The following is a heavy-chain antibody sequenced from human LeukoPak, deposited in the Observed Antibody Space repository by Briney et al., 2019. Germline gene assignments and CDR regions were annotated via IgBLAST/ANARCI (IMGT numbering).Heavy chain of an antibody. D-gene: IGHD3-3*01. V-gene: IGHV1-8*01. CDR2: MNPNSGNT. CDR1: GYTFTSYD. Sequence: ASVKVSCKASGYTFTSYDINWVRQATGQGLEWMGWMNPNSGNTGYAQKFQGRVTMTRNTSISTAYMELSSLRSEDTAVYYCARGGITYCDFWSGYNYYYGMDVWGQGTTVTVSS. J-gene: IGHJ6*02. CDR3: ARGGITYCDFWSGYNYYYGMDV.